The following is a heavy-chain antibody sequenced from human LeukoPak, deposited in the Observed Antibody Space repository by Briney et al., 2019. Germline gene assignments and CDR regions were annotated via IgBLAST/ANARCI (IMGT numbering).Heavy chain of an antibody. Sequence: PGGSLRLSCAASGFTFSNYAMSWVRQAAGKGLEWVSAITGSGGNTYYADSVKGRFTISRDNSKNTLYLQMNSLRAEDTAVYYCAKWGDYDVLTGYYVSDYWGQGTLVTVSS. D-gene: IGHD3-9*01. CDR3: AKWGDYDVLTGYYVSDY. CDR1: GFTFSNYA. J-gene: IGHJ4*02. CDR2: ITGSGGNT. V-gene: IGHV3-23*01.